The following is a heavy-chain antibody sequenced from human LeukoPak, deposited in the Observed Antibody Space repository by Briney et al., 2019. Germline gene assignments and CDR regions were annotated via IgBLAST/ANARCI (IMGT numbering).Heavy chain of an antibody. CDR3: ATGDIAAAVYAFDI. CDR1: GYTLTELS. D-gene: IGHD6-13*01. Sequence: GASVKGSCKVSGYTLTELSMHWVRQAPGKGLEWMGGFDPEDGETIYAQKFQGRVTMTEDTSTDTAYMELSSLRSEDTAVYYCATGDIAAAVYAFDIWGQGTMVTVSS. J-gene: IGHJ3*02. CDR2: FDPEDGET. V-gene: IGHV1-24*01.